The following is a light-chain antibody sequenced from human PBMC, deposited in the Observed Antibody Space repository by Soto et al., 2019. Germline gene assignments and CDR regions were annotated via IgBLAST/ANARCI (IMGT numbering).Light chain of an antibody. V-gene: IGKV3-11*01. CDR3: QQRSNWHPGT. CDR1: QSVSRY. CDR2: DAS. Sequence: EIVLTQSPDTLSLAPGERATLSCRTSQSVSRYLSWYQQKPGQAPRLLTYDASNRATGTQARFSGSGSWTDFTLTIRSLEPEDFSVYFCQQRSNWHPGTFGQGTKLEIK. J-gene: IGKJ2*01.